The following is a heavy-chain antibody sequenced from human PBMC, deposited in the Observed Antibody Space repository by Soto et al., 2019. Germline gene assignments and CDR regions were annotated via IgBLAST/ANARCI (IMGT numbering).Heavy chain of an antibody. Sequence: GGSLRLSCAASGFTFSSYWISWVRQAPGEGLEWVANIKQDGSEKNYVDSVKGRFTISRDNAKNSLFLQMNSLRAEDTAVYYCARDSILLWFGESDAFDIWGQGTMVTVSS. V-gene: IGHV3-7*01. CDR1: GFTFSSYW. D-gene: IGHD3-10*01. CDR2: IKQDGSEK. CDR3: ARDSILLWFGESDAFDI. J-gene: IGHJ3*02.